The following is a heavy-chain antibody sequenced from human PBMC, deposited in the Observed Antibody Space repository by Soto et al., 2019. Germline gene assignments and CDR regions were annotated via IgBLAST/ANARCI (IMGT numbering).Heavy chain of an antibody. Sequence: GASVKVSCKASGGTFSSYTISWVRQAPGQGLEWMGRIIPILGIANYAQKFQGRVTITADKSTSTAYMELSSLRSEDTAVYYCARRGYYDSSGYYPVSWGQGTLVTVSS. CDR2: IIPILGIA. V-gene: IGHV1-69*02. J-gene: IGHJ5*02. CDR1: GGTFSSYT. D-gene: IGHD3-22*01. CDR3: ARRGYYDSSGYYPVS.